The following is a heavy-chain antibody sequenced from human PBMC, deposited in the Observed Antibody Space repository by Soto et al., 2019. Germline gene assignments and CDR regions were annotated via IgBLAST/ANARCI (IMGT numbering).Heavy chain of an antibody. V-gene: IGHV3-21*01. Sequence: PGGSLRLSCAASGFTFRSYSMNWVRQAPGKGLEWVSSISSSSSYIYCADSVKGRFTISRDNAKNSLYLQMNSLRAEDTAVYYCARGSGYYDFWSGYWFDPWGQGTLVTVSS. J-gene: IGHJ5*02. CDR2: ISSSSSYI. CDR1: GFTFRSYS. D-gene: IGHD3-3*01. CDR3: ARGSGYYDFWSGYWFDP.